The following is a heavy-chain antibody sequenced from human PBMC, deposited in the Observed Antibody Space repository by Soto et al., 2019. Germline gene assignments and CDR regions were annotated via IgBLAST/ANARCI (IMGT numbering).Heavy chain of an antibody. V-gene: IGHV3-30-3*01. J-gene: IGHJ5*02. Sequence: QVQLVESGGGVVQPGRSLRLSCAASGFTFTSHAMHWVRQAPGKGLEWVAIISYDGSTIYYADSVKGRFTISRDNSKNTLYLQMNSLRAHDTAVYFCARHLASTVTTSDWFDPWGQGTLVTVSS. CDR2: ISYDGSTI. D-gene: IGHD4-17*01. CDR1: GFTFTSHA. CDR3: ARHLASTVTTSDWFDP.